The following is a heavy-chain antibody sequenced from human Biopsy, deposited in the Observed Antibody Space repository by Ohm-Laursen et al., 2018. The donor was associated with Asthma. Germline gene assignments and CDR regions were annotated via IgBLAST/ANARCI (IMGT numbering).Heavy chain of an antibody. CDR1: RGYIRSYDHH. CDR3: ARVASYGDVYFGIDV. J-gene: IGHJ6*02. D-gene: IGHD4-17*01. CDR2: GFYSGST. Sequence: TLSLTCTVSRGYIRSYDHHWAWIRQPPGKGLEWIGSGFYSGSTHYSPSLARRVSISVDTSMNQFSMTLRSVTAADTAVYFCARVASYGDVYFGIDVWSPGTTVSVS. V-gene: IGHV4-30-4*01.